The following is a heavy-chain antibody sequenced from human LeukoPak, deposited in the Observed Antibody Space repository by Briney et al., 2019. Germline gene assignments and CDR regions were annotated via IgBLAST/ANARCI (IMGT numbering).Heavy chain of an antibody. CDR2: ISYDGSNK. D-gene: IGHD5-18*01. V-gene: IGHV3-30*18. CDR1: GFTFSSYG. CDR3: AKLTRGYSYGSHDY. Sequence: GGSLRLSCAASGFTFSSYGMHWVRQAPGKGLEWVAVISYDGSNKYYADSVKGRFTISRDNSKNTLYLQMNSLRAEDTAVYYCAKLTRGYSYGSHDYWGQGTLSPSPQ. J-gene: IGHJ4*02.